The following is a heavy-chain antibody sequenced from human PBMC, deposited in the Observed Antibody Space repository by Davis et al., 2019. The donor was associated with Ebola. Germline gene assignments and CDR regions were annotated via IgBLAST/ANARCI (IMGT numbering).Heavy chain of an antibody. V-gene: IGHV3-74*01. Sequence: PGGSLRLSCAASGFTFSSSWMHWVRQTPGKGLLWVSRINSDGSSPSYSASVKGRFTISRDNAKNMLYLQMNSLRAEDTAVYYCGRTVHSGSRFDYWGQGTLVTVAS. CDR2: INSDGSSP. D-gene: IGHD1-26*01. CDR3: GRTVHSGSRFDY. CDR1: GFTFSSSW. J-gene: IGHJ4*01.